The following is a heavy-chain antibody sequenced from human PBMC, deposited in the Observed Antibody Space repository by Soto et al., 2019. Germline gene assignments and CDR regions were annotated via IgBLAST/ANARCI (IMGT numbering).Heavy chain of an antibody. CDR2: ISYDGSNK. CDR3: AKDRKNSKPYYYYGMDV. CDR1: GFTFSSYG. Sequence: QVQLVESGGGVVQPGRSLRLSCAASGFTFSSYGMHWVRQAPGKRLEWVAVISYDGSNKYYADSVKGRFTISRDNSKNTLYLQMNSLRAEDTVVYYCAKDRKNSKPYYYYGMDVWGQGTTVTVSS. V-gene: IGHV3-30*18. D-gene: IGHD5-18*01. J-gene: IGHJ6*02.